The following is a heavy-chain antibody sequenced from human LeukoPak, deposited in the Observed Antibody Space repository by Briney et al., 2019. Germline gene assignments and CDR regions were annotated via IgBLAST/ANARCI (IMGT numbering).Heavy chain of an antibody. V-gene: IGHV3-23*01. CDR1: GFTFSSYA. J-gene: IGHJ3*02. CDR2: ISGSGGST. Sequence: GGSLGLSCAASGFTFSSYAMSWVRQAPGKGLEWVSAISGSGGSTYYADSVKGRFTISRDNSKNTLYLQMNSLRAEDTAVYYCAKTHSGSYLFDAFDIWGQGTMVTVSS. D-gene: IGHD1-26*01. CDR3: AKTHSGSYLFDAFDI.